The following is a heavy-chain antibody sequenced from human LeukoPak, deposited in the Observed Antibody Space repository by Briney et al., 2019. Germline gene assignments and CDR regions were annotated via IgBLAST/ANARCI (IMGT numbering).Heavy chain of an antibody. V-gene: IGHV3-33*01. Sequence: PGGSLRLSCAASGFTFSSYGMHGGRQAPGKGLEWVAGIWYDGSNKYYADSVKGRFTISRDNSKNTVCLLMNSLRAADTAVYYCARGAGTGWYDFDYWGQGTLVTVSS. CDR2: IWYDGSNK. CDR3: ARGAGTGWYDFDY. J-gene: IGHJ4*02. D-gene: IGHD6-19*01. CDR1: GFTFSSYG.